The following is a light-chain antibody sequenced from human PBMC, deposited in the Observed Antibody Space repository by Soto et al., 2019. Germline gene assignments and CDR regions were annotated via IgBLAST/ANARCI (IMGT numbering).Light chain of an antibody. CDR2: DAS. V-gene: IGKV3-20*01. CDR3: QQDVTSPHT. J-gene: IGKJ2*01. Sequence: EIVLTQSPGTLSLAPGEKATLSCRASQSVGSSHLAWYQQKPGQAPRLLIYDASSRATGIPDRLSGSGSGTDFPLTISRLEPEDFAVYYCQQDVTSPHTFGQGTKLEIK. CDR1: QSVGSSH.